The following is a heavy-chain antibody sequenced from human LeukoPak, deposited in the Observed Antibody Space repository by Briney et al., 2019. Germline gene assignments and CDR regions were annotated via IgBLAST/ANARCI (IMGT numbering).Heavy chain of an antibody. Sequence: SETLSLTCTVSGGSISSYYWSWIRQPPGKGLEWIGYIYYSGSTNYNPSLKSRVTISVDTSKNQFSLKLSSVTAADTAVYYCARVTTDFWSGYEYYYYYGMDVWGQGTTVTVSS. CDR3: ARVTTDFWSGYEYYYYYGMDV. CDR2: IYYSGST. D-gene: IGHD3-3*01. V-gene: IGHV4-59*01. J-gene: IGHJ6*02. CDR1: GGSISSYY.